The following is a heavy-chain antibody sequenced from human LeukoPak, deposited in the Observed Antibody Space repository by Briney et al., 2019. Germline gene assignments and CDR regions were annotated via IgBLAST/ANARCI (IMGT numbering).Heavy chain of an antibody. CDR2: IKQDGSEK. CDR1: GFTFSSYW. D-gene: IGHD2-2*02. Sequence: GGSLRLSCAASGFTFSSYWMSWVRQAPGKGLEWVANIKQDGSEKYYVDSVKGRFTISRDNAKNSLYLQMNSLRAEDTAVYYCARVSGYCSSTSCYTYYYYYYMDVWGKGTTVTVSS. CDR3: ARVSGYCSSTSCYTYYYYYYMDV. V-gene: IGHV3-7*01. J-gene: IGHJ6*03.